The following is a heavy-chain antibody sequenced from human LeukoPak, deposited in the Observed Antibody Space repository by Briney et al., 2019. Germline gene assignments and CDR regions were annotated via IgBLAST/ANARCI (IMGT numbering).Heavy chain of an antibody. V-gene: IGHV4-34*01. Sequence: SETLSLTCAVYGGSFSGYYWSWIRQPPGKGLEWIGEINHSGSTNYNPSLKSRVTISVDTSKNQSSLKLSSVTAADTAVYYCARDRRDGYNSVDYWGQGTLVTVSS. CDR1: GGSFSGYY. J-gene: IGHJ4*02. CDR2: INHSGST. D-gene: IGHD5-12*01. CDR3: ARDRRDGYNSVDY.